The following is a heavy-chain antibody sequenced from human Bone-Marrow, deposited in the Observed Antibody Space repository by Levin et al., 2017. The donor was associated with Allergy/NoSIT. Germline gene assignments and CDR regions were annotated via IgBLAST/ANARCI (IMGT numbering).Heavy chain of an antibody. V-gene: IGHV3-13*01. CDR3: ARETLDSPMGGHGWNLDL. D-gene: IGHD5-18*01. Sequence: GGSLRLSCVGSGFIFSTYDFHWVRQVTGKGLEWVSTIGTVDDTYYQGSVKGRFTISRENAKNSLYLQMSSLRAGDTAVYYCARETLDSPMGGHGWNLDLWGRGTQVTVSS. J-gene: IGHJ2*01. CDR1: GFIFSTYD. CDR2: IGTVDDT.